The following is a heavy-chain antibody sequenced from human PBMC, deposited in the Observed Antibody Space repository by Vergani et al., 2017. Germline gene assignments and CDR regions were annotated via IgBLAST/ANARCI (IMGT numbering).Heavy chain of an antibody. CDR2: ISGSGGST. Sequence: VQLLESGGGLVQPGGSLRLSCAASGFTFSSYAMSWVRQAPGKGLEWVSAISGSGGSTYYADSVKGRFTISRDNSKNTLYLQMNSLRAEDTAVYYCAKGSLTVVVPAAYVDYWGQGTLVTVSS. CDR3: AKGSLTVVVPAAYVDY. CDR1: GFTFSSYA. V-gene: IGHV3-23*01. J-gene: IGHJ4*02. D-gene: IGHD2-2*01.